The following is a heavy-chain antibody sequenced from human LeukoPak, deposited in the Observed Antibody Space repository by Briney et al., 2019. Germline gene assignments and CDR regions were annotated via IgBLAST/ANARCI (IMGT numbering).Heavy chain of an antibody. CDR2: IIPILGIA. D-gene: IGHD6-13*01. V-gene: IGHV1-69*04. Sequence: SVKVSCKASEGTFSSYAISWVRQAPGQGLEWMGRIIPILGIANYAQKFQGRVTITADKSTSTAYMELSSLRSEDTAVYYCARAGYSSSPFDYWGQGTLVTVSS. CDR3: ARAGYSSSPFDY. J-gene: IGHJ4*02. CDR1: EGTFSSYA.